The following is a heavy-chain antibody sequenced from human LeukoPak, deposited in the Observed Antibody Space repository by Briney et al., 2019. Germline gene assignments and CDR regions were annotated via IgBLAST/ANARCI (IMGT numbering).Heavy chain of an antibody. CDR3: ARDRSSGWFSYMDV. CDR1: GFTVSSNY. CDR2: IYSDGRT. J-gene: IGHJ6*03. V-gene: IGHV3-53*01. Sequence: SGGSLRLSCGASGFTVSSNYVSWVRQAPGKGLEWISVIYSDGRTYYADSVKGRFTISRDNSKNTLYLQMNSLRAEDAAVYYCARDRSSGWFSYMDVWGKGTTVTVSS. D-gene: IGHD6-19*01.